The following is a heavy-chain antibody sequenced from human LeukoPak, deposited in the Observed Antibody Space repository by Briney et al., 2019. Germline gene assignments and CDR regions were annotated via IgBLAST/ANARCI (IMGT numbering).Heavy chain of an antibody. Sequence: SETLSLTCTVSGGSISSSSNYWDWIRQPPGEGLEWIGSIYYSGNTYYNPSLKSRVTISVDTSKNQFSLKLSSVTAADAAVYYCARAPLVAAAFDYWGQGTLVTVSS. J-gene: IGHJ4*02. CDR3: ARAPLVAAAFDY. V-gene: IGHV4-39*07. CDR2: IYYSGNT. CDR1: GGSISSSSNY. D-gene: IGHD6-13*01.